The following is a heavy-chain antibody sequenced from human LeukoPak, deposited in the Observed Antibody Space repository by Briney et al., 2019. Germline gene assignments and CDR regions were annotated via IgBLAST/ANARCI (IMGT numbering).Heavy chain of an antibody. CDR1: GFTFSSYS. CDR2: ISSTSSTI. V-gene: IGHV3-48*02. CDR3: ARGGSVGD. Sequence: PGGSLRLSCAASGFTFSSYSMSWVRQATGKGLEWLSSISSTSSTIYYADSVKGRFTISRDNAKNSLYLQMNNLRDEDTAVYYCARGGSVGDWGQGTLVSVSS. J-gene: IGHJ4*02. D-gene: IGHD3-16*01.